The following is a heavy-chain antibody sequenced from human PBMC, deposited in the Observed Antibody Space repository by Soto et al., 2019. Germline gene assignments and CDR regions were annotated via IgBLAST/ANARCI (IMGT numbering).Heavy chain of an antibody. CDR1: GDSIRSYY. J-gene: IGHJ4*02. CDR2: IYYSGYT. Sequence: PSETLSLTYSVSGDSIRSYYCSWIRQPPGKGLEWIGYIYYSGYTSYNPSLKSRVTISVDTSKNQFSLKLNSVTAADTAVYYCARCFSGNYPSRPEEQYYFDSWGQGTLVTVSS. D-gene: IGHD1-26*01. CDR3: ARCFSGNYPSRPEEQYYFDS. V-gene: IGHV4-59*01.